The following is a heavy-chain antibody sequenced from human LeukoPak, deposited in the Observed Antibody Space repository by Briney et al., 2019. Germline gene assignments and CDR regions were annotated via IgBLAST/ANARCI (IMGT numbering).Heavy chain of an antibody. CDR3: AKDHRGSHYGENYFDY. J-gene: IGHJ4*02. D-gene: IGHD1-26*01. Sequence: GGSLRLSCAASGFTFSSHGMHWVRQAPGKGLEWVAVISYDGSNKYYADSVKGRFTISRDNSKNTLYLQMNSLRAEDTAVYYCAKDHRGSHYGENYFDYWGQGTLVTVSS. CDR1: GFTFSSHG. V-gene: IGHV3-30*18. CDR2: ISYDGSNK.